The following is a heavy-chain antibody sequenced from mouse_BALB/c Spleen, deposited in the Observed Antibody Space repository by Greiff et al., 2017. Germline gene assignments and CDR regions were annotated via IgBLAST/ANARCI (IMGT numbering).Heavy chain of an antibody. J-gene: IGHJ4*01. CDR3: ARDGLYAMDY. CDR2: ISTYYGDA. D-gene: IGHD2-3*01. Sequence: QVQLQQSGAELVRPGVSVKISCKGSGYTFTDYAMHWVKQSHAKSLEWIGVISTYYGDASYNQTFNGKATLTVDNSTSTAYMELARLTSEDSAIYYCARDGLYAMDYWGQGTSVTVAS. V-gene: IGHV1S137*01. CDR1: GYTFTDYA.